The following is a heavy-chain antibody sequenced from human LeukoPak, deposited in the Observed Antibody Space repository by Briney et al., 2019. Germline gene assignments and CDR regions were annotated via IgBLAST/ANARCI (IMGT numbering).Heavy chain of an antibody. V-gene: IGHV3-21*01. J-gene: IGHJ4*02. Sequence: TGGSLRLSCAASGFTFSSYSMNWVRQAPGKGLEWVSSISSSSSYIYYADSVKGRFTISRDNAKNSLYLQMNSLRAEDTAVYYCARENGYSYEFDYWGQGTLVTVSS. CDR3: ARENGYSYEFDY. CDR2: ISSSSSYI. D-gene: IGHD5-18*01. CDR1: GFTFSSYS.